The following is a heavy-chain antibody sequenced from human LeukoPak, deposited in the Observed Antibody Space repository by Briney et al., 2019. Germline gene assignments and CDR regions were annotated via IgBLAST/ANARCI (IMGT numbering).Heavy chain of an antibody. D-gene: IGHD2-2*01. CDR1: GFTFSSYA. J-gene: IGHJ6*02. V-gene: IGHV3-23*01. Sequence: PGGSLRLSCAASGFTFSSYAMSWVRQAPGKGLEWVSAISGSGGSTYYADSVKGRFTISRDNSKNSLYLQMNSLRAEDTAVYYCARARVVPAAINGEYYYGMDVWGQGTTVTVSS. CDR2: ISGSGGST. CDR3: ARARVVPAAINGEYYYGMDV.